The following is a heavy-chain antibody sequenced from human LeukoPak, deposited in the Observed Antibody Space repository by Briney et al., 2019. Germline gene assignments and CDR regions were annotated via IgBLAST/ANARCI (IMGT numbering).Heavy chain of an antibody. CDR1: GFTFRNYW. CDR3: ARDGGSGSYRFYYYDHMDV. Sequence: GGSLGLSCAASGFTFRNYWISWVRQAPGKGLEWVANIKQGGTEKNYVDSVKGRFTVSRDNAKSSLYLQMNSLRAEDTAVYYCARDGGSGSYRFYYYDHMDVWGKGTTDTVSS. V-gene: IGHV3-7*01. CDR2: IKQGGTEK. J-gene: IGHJ6*03. D-gene: IGHD3-10*01.